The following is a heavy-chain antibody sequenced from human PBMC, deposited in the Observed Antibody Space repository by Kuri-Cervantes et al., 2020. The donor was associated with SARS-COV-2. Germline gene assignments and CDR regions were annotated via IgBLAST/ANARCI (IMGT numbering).Heavy chain of an antibody. CDR2: INPYDGWT. CDR3: ATALAVAGTTNSYYYYYGMDV. J-gene: IGHJ6*02. Sequence: ASVKVSCKASGYTFTSYYIHWIRQAPGQGFEWMGIINPYDGWTSYAQKFQGRVTMTEDTSTDTAYMELSSLRSEDTAVYYCATALAVAGTTNSYYYYYGMDVWGQGTTVTVSS. D-gene: IGHD6-19*01. V-gene: IGHV1-46*01. CDR1: GYTFTSYY.